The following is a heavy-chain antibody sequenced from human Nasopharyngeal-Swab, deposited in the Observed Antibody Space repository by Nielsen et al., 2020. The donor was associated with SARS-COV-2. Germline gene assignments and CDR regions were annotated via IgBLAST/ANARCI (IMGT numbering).Heavy chain of an antibody. CDR1: GFTVSSNY. J-gene: IGHJ4*02. Sequence: GGSLRLSCAASGFTVSSNYMSWVRQAPGKGLEWVSVIYSGGSTYYAASVKGRFTISRHNSKNTLYLQMNSLRAEDTAVYYCARGYNSGWYYFGYWGQGTLVPV. CDR3: ARGYNSGWYYFGY. V-gene: IGHV3-53*04. D-gene: IGHD6-19*01. CDR2: IYSGGST.